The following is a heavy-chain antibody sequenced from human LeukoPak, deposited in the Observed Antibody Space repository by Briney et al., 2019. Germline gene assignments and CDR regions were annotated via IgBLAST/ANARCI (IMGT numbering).Heavy chain of an antibody. V-gene: IGHV3-48*04. D-gene: IGHD6-13*01. CDR3: ARGLAAADDY. J-gene: IGHJ4*02. Sequence: PGGSLRLSCAASGFAASGFTFTTYWMNWVRQAPGKGLEWVSYISSSGSTIYYADSVKGRFTISRDNAKNSLYLQMNSLRAEDTAVYYCARGLAAADDYWGQGTLVTVSS. CDR2: ISSSGSTI. CDR1: GFTFTTYW.